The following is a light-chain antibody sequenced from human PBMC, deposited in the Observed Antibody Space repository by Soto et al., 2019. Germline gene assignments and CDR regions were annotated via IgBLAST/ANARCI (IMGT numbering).Light chain of an antibody. CDR2: DDN. V-gene: IGLV1-51*01. CDR3: GSWDSSLSAYV. J-gene: IGLJ1*01. CDR1: SSNIGGNS. Sequence: QSVLTQPPSVSAAPGQKVTISCSGSSSNIGGNSVSRYQQLPGTAPKLLIYDDNKRPSGIPDRFSGSKYGTSATLGITGFQTGDEADYYCGSWDSSLSAYVFGTGTKVTVL.